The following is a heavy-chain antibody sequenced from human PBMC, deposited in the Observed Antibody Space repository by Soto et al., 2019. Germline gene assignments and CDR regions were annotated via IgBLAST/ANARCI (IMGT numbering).Heavy chain of an antibody. CDR2: ISYDGSNK. V-gene: IGHV3-30-3*01. D-gene: IGHD2-8*01. CDR1: GFTFSSYA. Sequence: PGGSLRLSCAAAGFTFSSYAMHWVRQAPGKGLEWVAVISYDGSNKYYADSVKGRFTISRDNSKNTLYLQMNSLRAEDTAVYYCVRPGPDCTNGLCSFAYWGQGTLVTVSS. J-gene: IGHJ4*02. CDR3: VRPGPDCTNGLCSFAY.